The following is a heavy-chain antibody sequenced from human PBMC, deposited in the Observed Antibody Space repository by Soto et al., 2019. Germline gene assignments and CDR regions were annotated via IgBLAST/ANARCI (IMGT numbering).Heavy chain of an antibody. Sequence: ASVKVSCKASGYTFTCYYMHWVRQAPGQGLEWMGWINPNSGGTNYAQKFQGWVTMTRDTSISTAYRELSRLRSDDTAVYYCARRHPYLDYGMDVWGQGTTVTVSS. CDR3: ARRHPYLDYGMDV. J-gene: IGHJ6*02. D-gene: IGHD1-26*01. V-gene: IGHV1-2*04. CDR2: INPNSGGT. CDR1: GYTFTCYY.